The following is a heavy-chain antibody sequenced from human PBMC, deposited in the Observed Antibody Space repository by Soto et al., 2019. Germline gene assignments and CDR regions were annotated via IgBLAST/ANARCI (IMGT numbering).Heavy chain of an antibody. J-gene: IGHJ4*02. D-gene: IGHD3-3*02. Sequence: QVQLVQSEAEVKKPGASVKISCKASGYTFTSYTMHWVRQAPGQRLEWMGWIYAGNGNTKYSQKFQGRVTISTDTSANTLYMELSSLTSEDTAIYYGAREVRGVAFCDFWGQGTLVTVSS. CDR3: AREVRGVAFCDF. V-gene: IGHV1-3*01. CDR1: GYTFTSYT. CDR2: IYAGNGNT.